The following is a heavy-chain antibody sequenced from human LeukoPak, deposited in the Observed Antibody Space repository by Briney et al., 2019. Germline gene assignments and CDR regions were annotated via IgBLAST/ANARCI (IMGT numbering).Heavy chain of an antibody. D-gene: IGHD3-22*01. J-gene: IGHJ4*02. CDR1: GYTFTSYY. CDR2: INPSGGST. Sequence: AASVKVSCKASGYTFTSYYMHWVRQAPGQGLEWMGIINPSGGSTSYAQKFQGRISMTRDNSISTAYMELSSLRSDDTAVYYCTRGHDYYDSSGYYHSWGQGTLVTVSS. CDR3: TRGHDYYDSSGYYHS. V-gene: IGHV1-46*01.